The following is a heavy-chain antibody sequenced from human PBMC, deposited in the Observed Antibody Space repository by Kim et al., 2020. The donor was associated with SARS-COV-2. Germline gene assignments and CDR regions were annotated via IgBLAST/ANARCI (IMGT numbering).Heavy chain of an antibody. V-gene: IGHV1-2*02. D-gene: IGHD6-13*01. Sequence: KYAQKFQGRVTMTRDTSISTAYMELSSLKSDDTAVYYCASFEYSKSHCDYWGQGPLVTVSS. J-gene: IGHJ4*02. CDR3: ASFEYSKSHCDY.